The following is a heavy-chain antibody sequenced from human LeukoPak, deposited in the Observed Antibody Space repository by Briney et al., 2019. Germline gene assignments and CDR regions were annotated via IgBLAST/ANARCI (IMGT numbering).Heavy chain of an antibody. V-gene: IGHV3-33*01. D-gene: IGHD3-22*01. CDR1: GFTFSSYG. Sequence: GWSLRLSCPASGFTFSSYGMHWVRQAPGKGLEWVAVIWYDGSNKYYADSVKGRFTISRDNSKNTLYLQMNSLRAEDTAVYYCARDKGAYDSSGYYGYWGQGTLVTVSS. CDR2: IWYDGSNK. CDR3: ARDKGAYDSSGYYGY. J-gene: IGHJ4*02.